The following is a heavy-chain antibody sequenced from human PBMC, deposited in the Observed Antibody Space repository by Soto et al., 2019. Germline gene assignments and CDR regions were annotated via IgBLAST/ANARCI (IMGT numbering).Heavy chain of an antibody. CDR2: IWYDGSNK. Sequence: VQLVESGGGVVQPGTSLRLSCVASGSTFSNYGMHWVRQAPGKGPQWVAVIWYDGSNKSYGESVKGRFTISRDNSKNTLYLDINSLRAEATAVYYCARDGGSHGPSYFDSWGQGSLVIVSS. J-gene: IGHJ4*02. V-gene: IGHV3-33*01. CDR3: ARDGGSHGPSYFDS. D-gene: IGHD3-16*01. CDR1: GSTFSNYG.